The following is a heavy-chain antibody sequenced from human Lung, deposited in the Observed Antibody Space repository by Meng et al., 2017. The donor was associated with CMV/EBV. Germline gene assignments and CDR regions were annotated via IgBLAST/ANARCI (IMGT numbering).Heavy chain of an antibody. CDR1: GYTFTSYY. J-gene: IGHJ6*02. CDR2: INPSGGST. Sequence: ASVKVSXKASGYTFTSYYMHWVRQAPGQGLEWMGIINPSGGSTSYAQKFQGRVTMTRDTSTSTVYMELSSLRSEDTAVYYCARDRLGVTTGMEVWGQGTTVTVSS. D-gene: IGHD4-11*01. CDR3: ARDRLGVTTGMEV. V-gene: IGHV1-46*01.